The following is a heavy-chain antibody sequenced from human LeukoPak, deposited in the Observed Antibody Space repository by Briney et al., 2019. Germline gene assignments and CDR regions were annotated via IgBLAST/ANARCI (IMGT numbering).Heavy chain of an antibody. V-gene: IGHV4-34*01. J-gene: IGHJ4*02. CDR1: GGSFSGYY. CDR2: INHSGST. Sequence: PSETLSLTCAVYGGSFSGYYWSWIRQPPGKGLEWIGEINHSGSTNYNPSLKSRVTISVDTSKNQFSLKLSPVTAADTAVYYCARGPGFVAAGTEGYFDYWGQGTLVTVSS. CDR3: ARGPGFVAAGTEGYFDY. D-gene: IGHD6-13*01.